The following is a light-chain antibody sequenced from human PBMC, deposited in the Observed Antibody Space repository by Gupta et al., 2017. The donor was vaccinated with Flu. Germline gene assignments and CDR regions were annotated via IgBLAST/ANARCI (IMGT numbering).Light chain of an antibody. Sequence: ATLSLSPGERATLSCRASQSVGTYLAWYQQKPGQTPRLLIYDASNRATGIPARFSGSGSGTDLTLTISSREPEDFAVYYCQKRSNWPPYTFGQGTRLEI. CDR1: QSVGTY. CDR2: DAS. J-gene: IGKJ2*01. CDR3: QKRSNWPPYT. V-gene: IGKV3-11*01.